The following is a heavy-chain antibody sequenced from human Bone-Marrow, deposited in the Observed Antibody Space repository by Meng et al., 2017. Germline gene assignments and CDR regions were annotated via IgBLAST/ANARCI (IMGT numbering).Heavy chain of an antibody. D-gene: IGHD2-2*01. Sequence: QVQLVQSGAEVKKPGASVKVSCKASGYTFTSYAMHWVRQAPGQRLEWMGWINAGNGNTKYSQKFQGRVTITRDTSATTAYMELSSLRPEDTAVYYCARVIGHDCSSTSCYFGWFDPWGQGTLVTVSS. J-gene: IGHJ5*02. CDR1: GYTFTSYA. V-gene: IGHV1-3*01. CDR2: INAGNGNT. CDR3: ARVIGHDCSSTSCYFGWFDP.